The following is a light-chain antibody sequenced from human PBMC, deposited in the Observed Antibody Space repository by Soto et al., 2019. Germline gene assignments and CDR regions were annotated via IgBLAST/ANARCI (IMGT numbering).Light chain of an antibody. Sequence: DIQMTQYPSSRSASVGDRVTITCRASESISSHLNWYQQKSGRAPQLLIHAASTLQTGVPSRFSGSVSGTDVTLTISSLKNEDFATYDCQQRYSVPITFGQGTRLEIK. J-gene: IGKJ5*01. V-gene: IGKV1-39*01. CDR2: AAS. CDR1: ESISSH. CDR3: QQRYSVPIT.